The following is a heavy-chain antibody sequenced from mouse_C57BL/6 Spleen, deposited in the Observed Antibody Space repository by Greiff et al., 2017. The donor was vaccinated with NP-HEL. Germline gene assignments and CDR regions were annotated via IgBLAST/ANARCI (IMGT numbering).Heavy chain of an antibody. CDR2: IDPETGGT. V-gene: IGHV1-15*01. CDR1: GYTFTDYE. D-gene: IGHD2-12*01. CDR3: TSVLRRGYAMDY. Sequence: QVQLQQSGAELVRPGASVTLSCKASGYTFTDYEMHWVKQTPVHGLEWIGAIDPETGGTAYNQKFKGKAILTADKSSSTAYMELRSLTSEDSAVYYCTSVLRRGYAMDYWGQGTSVTVSS. J-gene: IGHJ4*01.